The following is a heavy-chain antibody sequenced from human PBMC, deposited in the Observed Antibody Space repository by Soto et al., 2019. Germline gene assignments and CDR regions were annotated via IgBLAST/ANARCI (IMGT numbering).Heavy chain of an antibody. J-gene: IGHJ4*02. CDR1: GYTFDTCW. D-gene: IGHD1-26*01. Sequence: EVVLVQSGPEVKKPGESLKISCKGSGYTFDTCWIVWVRQVPGKGLEWMGTIYPGDSDTRYSPSFQGQVTISADKSSTTVFLQWDILKASDTATYYCARLGMWEPRDYLDYWGQGTLVTVSS. CDR2: IYPGDSDT. V-gene: IGHV5-51*03. CDR3: ARLGMWEPRDYLDY.